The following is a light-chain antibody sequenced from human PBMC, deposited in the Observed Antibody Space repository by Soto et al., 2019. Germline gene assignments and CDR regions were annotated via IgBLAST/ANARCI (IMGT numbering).Light chain of an antibody. V-gene: IGKV1-5*03. CDR1: QSIRSW. CDR3: QQYNACST. J-gene: IGKJ2*01. Sequence: DIPMTQSPSTLSASVGDRVTITCRASQSIRSWLAWYQQKPGKAPKLLIYQASTLGSGVQSRFSGSGSGTEFTLTISSLQHDDFATYYCQQYNACSTFGEGTKLEI. CDR2: QAS.